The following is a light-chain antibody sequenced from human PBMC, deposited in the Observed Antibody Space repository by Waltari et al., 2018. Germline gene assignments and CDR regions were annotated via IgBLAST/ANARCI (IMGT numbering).Light chain of an antibody. CDR1: SSDVGSYNL. V-gene: IGLV2-23*01. Sequence: QSALTQPASVSGSPGQSITISCTGTSSDVGSYNLVSWYQQHPGKAPKRMIYEGSKRPSGVSHRFSGSKSGNTASRTISGLQAEDEADYYCCSYAGSSTVVFGGGTKLTVL. CDR2: EGS. CDR3: CSYAGSSTVV. J-gene: IGLJ2*01.